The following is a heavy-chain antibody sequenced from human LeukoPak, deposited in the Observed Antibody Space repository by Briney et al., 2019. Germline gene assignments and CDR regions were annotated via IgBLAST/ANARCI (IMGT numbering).Heavy chain of an antibody. CDR1: GFTFSSYG. Sequence: GGSLRLSCAASGFTFSSYGMNWVRQAPGKGLEWVSYISTSSSIIYYEDSVKGRFTISRDTAKSSLYLQMTSLRDDDTAVYYCARGGYIDYWGQGTLVTVSS. J-gene: IGHJ4*02. CDR3: ARGGYIDY. CDR2: ISTSSSII. V-gene: IGHV3-48*02. D-gene: IGHD5-12*01.